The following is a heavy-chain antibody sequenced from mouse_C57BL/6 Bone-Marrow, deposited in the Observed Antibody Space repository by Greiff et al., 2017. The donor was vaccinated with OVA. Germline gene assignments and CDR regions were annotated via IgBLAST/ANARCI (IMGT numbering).Heavy chain of an antibody. V-gene: IGHV2-6*01. CDR2: IWGVGST. Sequence: VQVVESGPGLVAPSQSLSITCTVSGFSLTSYGVDWVRQSPGKGLEWLGEIWGVGSTNYNSALKSRLSISKDNSKSQVFLKMNSLQTDDTAMYNCASNYRYAMDYWGQGTSVTVSS. D-gene: IGHD2-1*01. CDR3: ASNYRYAMDY. J-gene: IGHJ4*01. CDR1: GFSLTSYG.